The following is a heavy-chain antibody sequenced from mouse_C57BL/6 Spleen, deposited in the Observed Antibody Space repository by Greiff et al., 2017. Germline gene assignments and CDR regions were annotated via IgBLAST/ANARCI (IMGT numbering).Heavy chain of an antibody. D-gene: IGHD2-1*01. Sequence: EVQLVESGPGLVKPSQSLSLTCSVTGYSITSGYYWNWIRQFPGNKLEWMGYISYDGSNNYNPSLKNRISITRDTSKNQFFLKLNSVTTEDTATXYCASDYGIYEGYFDYWGQGTTLTVSS. V-gene: IGHV3-6*01. CDR1: GYSITSGYY. J-gene: IGHJ2*01. CDR2: ISYDGSN. CDR3: ASDYGIYEGYFDY.